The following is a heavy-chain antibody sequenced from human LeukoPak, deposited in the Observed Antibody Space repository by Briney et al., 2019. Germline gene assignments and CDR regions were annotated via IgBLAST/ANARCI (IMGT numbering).Heavy chain of an antibody. V-gene: IGHV4-4*07. J-gene: IGHJ4*02. Sequence: PSETLSLTCTVSDYSISSGYYWSWIRQPAGKGLEWIGRIHTSGSTNYNPSLKSRVTMSVDTSKNQFSLKLSSVTAADTAVYYCARDRYYYDSSGYYQLDYWGQGTLVTVSS. CDR3: ARDRYYYDSSGYYQLDY. D-gene: IGHD3-22*01. CDR1: DYSISSGYY. CDR2: IHTSGST.